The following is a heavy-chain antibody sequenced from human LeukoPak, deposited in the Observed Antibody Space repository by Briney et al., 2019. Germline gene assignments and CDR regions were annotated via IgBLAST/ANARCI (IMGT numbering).Heavy chain of an antibody. J-gene: IGHJ6*02. CDR1: GFTFSSYA. D-gene: IGHD6-19*01. V-gene: IGHV3-30-3*01. CDR3: ARVRAVAGRVDYYYYVMDV. CDR2: ISYDGSNK. Sequence: GRSLGLSCAASGFTFSSYAMHWVRQAPGKGLEWVAVISYDGSNKYYADSVKGRFTISRDNSENTLYLQMNSLRPEDTAVYYCARVRAVAGRVDYYYYVMDVWGQGTTVTVSS.